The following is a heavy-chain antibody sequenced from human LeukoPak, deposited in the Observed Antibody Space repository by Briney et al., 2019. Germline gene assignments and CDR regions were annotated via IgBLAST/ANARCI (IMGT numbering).Heavy chain of an antibody. CDR2: MNPSGGST. J-gene: IGHJ3*02. CDR3: ARGGGFAFDI. CDR1: GYSFTSYY. Sequence: ASVKVSCKASGYSFTSYYMHWVRQAPGQGLEWMGIMNPSGGSTNYAQKFQGRVTITADESTSTAYMELSSLRSEDTAVYYCARGGGFAFDIWGQGTMVTVSS. V-gene: IGHV1-46*01.